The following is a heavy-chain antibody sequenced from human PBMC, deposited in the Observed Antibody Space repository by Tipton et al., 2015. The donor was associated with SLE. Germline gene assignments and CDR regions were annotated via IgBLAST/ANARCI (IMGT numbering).Heavy chain of an antibody. J-gene: IGHJ5*02. D-gene: IGHD3-10*02. CDR2: FYYGGST. CDR3: ARVVFTPQAVTMFFDP. Sequence: PGLVKPSETLSLTCSVSGGSINVYYWSWVRQPPGRGLDWIGSFYYGGSTYFDPSLKSRVTISIDTSKNQFSLKLTSVTAADTAVYYCARVVFTPQAVTMFFDPWGRGTLVTVTS. CDR1: GGSINVYY. V-gene: IGHV4-38-2*02.